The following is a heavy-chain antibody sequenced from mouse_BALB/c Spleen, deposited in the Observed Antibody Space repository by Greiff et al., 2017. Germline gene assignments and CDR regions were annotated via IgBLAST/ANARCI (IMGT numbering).Heavy chain of an antibody. CDR2: IRLKSNNYAT. CDR3: TRAITTATRFAY. J-gene: IGHJ3*01. V-gene: IGHV6-6*02. D-gene: IGHD1-2*01. CDR1: GFTFSNYW. Sequence: EVQLQQSGGGLVQPGGSMKLSCVASGFTFSNYWMNWVRQSPEKGLEWVAEIRLKSNNYATHYAESVKGRFTISRDDSKSSVYLQMNNLRAEDTGIYYCTRAITTATRFAYWGQGTLVTVSA.